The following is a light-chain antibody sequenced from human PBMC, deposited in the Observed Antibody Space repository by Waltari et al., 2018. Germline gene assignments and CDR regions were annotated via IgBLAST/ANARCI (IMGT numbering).Light chain of an antibody. CDR1: TGTIDSHY. CDR2: EVR. CDR3: QSYDSFSVV. V-gene: IGLV6-57*03. J-gene: IGLJ2*01. Sequence: NFILTQPHSVSESPGKTVTISCTRSTGTIDSHYVQWYLQRPGSAPTTIIYEVRLRPSGIPDRFSGSFDSSSNSASLSIADLKTEDEGDYYCQSYDSFSVVFGGGTKLTVL.